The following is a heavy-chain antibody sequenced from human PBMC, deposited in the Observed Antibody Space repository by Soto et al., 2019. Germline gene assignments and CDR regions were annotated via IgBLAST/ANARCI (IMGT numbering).Heavy chain of an antibody. CDR1: TDSMTNRYYY. V-gene: IGHV4-31*03. CDR2: IFHTGRT. J-gene: IGHJ4*02. D-gene: IGHD6-19*01. CDR3: ARWVAVSLDYFDS. Sequence: QVQLQESGPGLVKPSETLTLTCRVLTDSMTNRYYYWSWVRQKPGKGLEWIGHIFHTGRTHFNSSLEGRASISVDTSNFHFSLYIMSVTAADTAVYFCARWVAVSLDYFDSWGQGIPVTVSS.